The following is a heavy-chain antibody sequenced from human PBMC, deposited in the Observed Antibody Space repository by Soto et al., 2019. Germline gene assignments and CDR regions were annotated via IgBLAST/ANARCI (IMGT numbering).Heavy chain of an antibody. CDR2: IYHSGSA. CDR1: GSSITSENW. V-gene: IGHV4-4*02. CDR3: VRDRGAVWGNYRKGAPRIDS. Sequence: SETLSLTCTVSGSSITSENWWSWVRQPPGKGLEWIGEIYHSGSANYNPSLKSRATISLDKSKSQFSLQLTSVTAADKAIYYCVRDRGAVWGNYRKGAPRIDSWGQDIPVTVSS. D-gene: IGHD3-16*02. J-gene: IGHJ1*01.